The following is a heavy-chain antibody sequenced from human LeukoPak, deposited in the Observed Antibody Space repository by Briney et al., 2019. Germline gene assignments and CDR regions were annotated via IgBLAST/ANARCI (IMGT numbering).Heavy chain of an antibody. J-gene: IGHJ6*03. Sequence: GESLKISCKGSGYSFSDYWIGWVRQMPGKGLEWMGITYPGDSDTRYSPSFQGQVTISADKSISTAYLQWSSLKASDTAIYYCARQKYSSASYYYYMDVWGKGTTVTVSS. CDR3: ARQKYSSASYYYYMDV. D-gene: IGHD6-6*01. CDR1: GYSFSDYW. V-gene: IGHV5-51*01. CDR2: TYPGDSDT.